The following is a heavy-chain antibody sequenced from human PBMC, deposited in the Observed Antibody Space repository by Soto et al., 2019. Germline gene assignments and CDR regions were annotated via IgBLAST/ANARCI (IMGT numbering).Heavy chain of an antibody. CDR1: GYIFTSYY. CDR2: SNPSGGSA. CDR3: ARDSGSDHPRPGYFYYYGMDV. V-gene: IGHV1-46*01. Sequence: QVQLVQSGAEVKKPGASVKVSCKASGYIFTSYYIHGVRQAPGQGLEGRGLSNPSGGSASYAQKFQGRVTMTRDTSTRTVYMELSSLRSEDTAVYYCARDSGSDHPRPGYFYYYGMDVWGRGTTVTVSS. D-gene: IGHD1-26*01. J-gene: IGHJ6*02.